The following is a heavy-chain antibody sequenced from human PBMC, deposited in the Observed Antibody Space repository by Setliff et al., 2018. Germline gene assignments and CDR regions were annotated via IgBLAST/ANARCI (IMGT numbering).Heavy chain of an antibody. Sequence: ASETLSLTCTVSGGSIDSGDYYWNWIRQPPGKGLEWIGYIYFSGSTYYNPSLKSRVTLSLDTSKNQFSLKLNSVTAADTALYFCAREVAGTYHYFDPWGQGTRGTVS. CDR3: AREVAGTYHYFDP. CDR2: IYFSGST. J-gene: IGHJ5*02. CDR1: GGSIDSGDYY. D-gene: IGHD6-19*01. V-gene: IGHV4-30-4*08.